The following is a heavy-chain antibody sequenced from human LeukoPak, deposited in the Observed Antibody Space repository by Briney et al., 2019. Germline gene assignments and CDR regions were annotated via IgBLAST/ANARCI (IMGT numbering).Heavy chain of an antibody. CDR1: GFTFSSYG. V-gene: IGHV3-33*01. CDR3: ATAPAGYYGSGSYLDY. Sequence: PGGSLRLSCAASGFTFSSYGMHWVRQAPGKGLEWVAVIWYDGSNKYYADSVKGRFTISRDNSKNTLYLQMNSLRAEDTAVYYCATAPAGYYGSGSYLDYWGQGTLVTVSS. CDR2: IWYDGSNK. J-gene: IGHJ4*02. D-gene: IGHD3-10*01.